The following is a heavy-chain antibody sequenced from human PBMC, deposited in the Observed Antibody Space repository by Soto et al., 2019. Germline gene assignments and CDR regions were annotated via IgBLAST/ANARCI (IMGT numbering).Heavy chain of an antibody. CDR3: ARVSFVGYCSRDICLGPSDH. Sequence: PGGSLSLSCAASGFTFSSYGMHWVRQAPGKGLEWVAVISYDGFNKNYADSVKGRITISRDNSNNTLYLQMNSLRAEDTAVYYCARVSFVGYCSRDICLGPSDHWGQGTLVTVSS. J-gene: IGHJ4*02. CDR1: GFTFSSYG. D-gene: IGHD2-2*01. V-gene: IGHV3-30*03. CDR2: ISYDGFNK.